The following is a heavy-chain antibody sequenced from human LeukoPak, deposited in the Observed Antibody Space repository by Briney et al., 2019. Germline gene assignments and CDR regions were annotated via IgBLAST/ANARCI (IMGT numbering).Heavy chain of an antibody. J-gene: IGHJ1*01. CDR1: GYSFTSYW. CDR3: ARLAYGDYTPHRDEYFQH. D-gene: IGHD4-17*01. CDR2: IYPGDSDT. V-gene: IGHV5-51*01. Sequence: NHGESLKISCKGSGYSFTSYWIGWVRQMPGKGLEWMGIIYPGDSDTRYSPSFQGQVTISADKSISTAYLQWSSLKASDTAMYYCARLAYGDYTPHRDEYFQHWGQGTLVTVSS.